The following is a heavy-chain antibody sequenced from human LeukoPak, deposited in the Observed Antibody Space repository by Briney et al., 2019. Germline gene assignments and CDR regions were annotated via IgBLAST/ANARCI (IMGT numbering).Heavy chain of an antibody. Sequence: SETLSLTCAVYGGSFSGYYWSWIRQPPGKGLEWIGEINHSGSTNYNPSLKSRVTISVDTSKNQFSLKLSSVTAADTAVYYCAREARYCSSTSCPEGWFDPWGQGTLVTVSS. V-gene: IGHV4-34*01. CDR3: AREARYCSSTSCPEGWFDP. CDR1: GGSFSGYY. CDR2: INHSGST. D-gene: IGHD2-2*01. J-gene: IGHJ5*02.